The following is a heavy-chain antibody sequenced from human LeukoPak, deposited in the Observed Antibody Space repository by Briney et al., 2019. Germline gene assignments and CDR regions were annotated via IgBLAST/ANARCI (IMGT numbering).Heavy chain of an antibody. Sequence: PSETLSLTCTVSGGPISSYYWSWIREPPGKGLEWIGYIYYSGSTNYNPSLKSRVTIAVDTSKNQFSLKLSSVTAADTAVYYCARLAAAYDYWGQGTLVTLSS. J-gene: IGHJ4*02. V-gene: IGHV4-59*01. CDR3: ARLAAAYDY. D-gene: IGHD6-13*01. CDR2: IYYSGST. CDR1: GGPISSYY.